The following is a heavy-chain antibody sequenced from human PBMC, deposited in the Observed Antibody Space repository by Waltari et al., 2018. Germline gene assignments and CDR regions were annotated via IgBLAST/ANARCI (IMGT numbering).Heavy chain of an antibody. CDR1: GGSISSSNW. CDR3: ATGPHCSGGSCYSDY. CDR2: IYHSGST. D-gene: IGHD2-15*01. Sequence: QVQLQESGPGLVKPSGTLSLTCAVSGGSISSSNWGSWVRQPPGKGLEWIGEIYHSGSTNYNPSLKSRVTISVDKSKNQFSLKLSSVTAADTAVYYCATGPHCSGGSCYSDYWGQGTLVTVSS. V-gene: IGHV4-4*02. J-gene: IGHJ4*02.